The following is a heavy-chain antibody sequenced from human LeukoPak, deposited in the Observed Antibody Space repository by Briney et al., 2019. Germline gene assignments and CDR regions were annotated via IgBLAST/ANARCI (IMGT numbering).Heavy chain of an antibody. V-gene: IGHV1-2*02. Sequence: ASVKVSCKASGYTFTGYYMHWVRQAPGQGLEWMGWINPNSGGTNYAQKFQGRVTMTRDTSISTAYMELSRLRSDDTAVYYCARSRGFLGYFDYWGQGTLVTVSS. CDR1: GYTFTGYY. CDR2: INPNSGGT. J-gene: IGHJ4*02. CDR3: ARSRGFLGYFDY. D-gene: IGHD2/OR15-2a*01.